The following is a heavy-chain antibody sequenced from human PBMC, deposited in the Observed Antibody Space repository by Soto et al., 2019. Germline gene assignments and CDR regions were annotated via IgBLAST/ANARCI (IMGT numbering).Heavy chain of an antibody. J-gene: IGHJ3*01. V-gene: IGHV3-53*01. D-gene: IGHD4-17*01. CDR2: LYASDST. CDR3: ATTVTRLIAFDV. Sequence: GGSLRLSCAASGFTVSSHYMSWVRQTPGKGLEWVSILYASDSTFYADSVEGRFTISRDNSKNTVYLQLNSLRAEDTAVYYCATTVTRLIAFDVWGQGTMVTVS. CDR1: GFTVSSHY.